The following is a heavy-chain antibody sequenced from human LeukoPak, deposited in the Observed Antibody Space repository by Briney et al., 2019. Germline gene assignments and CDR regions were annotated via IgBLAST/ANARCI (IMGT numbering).Heavy chain of an antibody. V-gene: IGHV3-30*18. CDR1: GFTFSGYG. CDR2: ISYDGSNT. Sequence: PGGSLRLSCTASGFTFSGYGMHWVHQAPGMGLEWVAIISYDGSNTFYGDSVKGRFTISRDNSKKTLYLQVNSLRAEDTAVYYCAKGGKWDVTPFDYWGQGTLVTVSS. CDR3: AKGGKWDVTPFDY. D-gene: IGHD1-26*01. J-gene: IGHJ4*02.